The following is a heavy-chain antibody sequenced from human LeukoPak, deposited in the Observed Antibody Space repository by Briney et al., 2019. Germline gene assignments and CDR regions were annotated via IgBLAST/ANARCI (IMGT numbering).Heavy chain of an antibody. CDR2: IIPIFGIA. CDR1: GYTFTSYG. D-gene: IGHD3-10*01. V-gene: IGHV1-69*04. Sequence: GASVKVSCKASGYTFTSYGISWVRQAPGQGLEWMGRIIPIFGIANYAQKFQGRVTITADKSTSTAYMELSSLRSEDTAVYYCAISPRDYYGSGSYEYYFDYWGQGTLVTVSS. J-gene: IGHJ4*02. CDR3: AISPRDYYGSGSYEYYFDY.